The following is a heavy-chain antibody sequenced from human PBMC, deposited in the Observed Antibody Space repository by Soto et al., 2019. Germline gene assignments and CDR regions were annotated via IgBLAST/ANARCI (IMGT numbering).Heavy chain of an antibody. CDR2: TYYRSKWYN. Sequence: SQTLSLTCAISGDSVSSNSAAWNWIRQSPSRGLEWLGRTYYRSKWYNDYAVSVKSRITINPDTSKNQFSLQLNSVTPDDTAVYYCARSSQNYVVVPAATPDGMDVWGQGTTVTVSS. CDR3: ARSSQNYVVVPAATPDGMDV. V-gene: IGHV6-1*01. CDR1: GDSVSSNSAA. J-gene: IGHJ6*02. D-gene: IGHD2-2*01.